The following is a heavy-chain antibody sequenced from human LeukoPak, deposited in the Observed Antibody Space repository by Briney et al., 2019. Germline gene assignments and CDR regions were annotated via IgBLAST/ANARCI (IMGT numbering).Heavy chain of an antibody. CDR3: ARGGSRPLDY. CDR2: VKSDGSNP. D-gene: IGHD3-10*01. CDR1: RFSFSNYW. J-gene: IGHJ4*02. V-gene: IGHV3-74*01. Sequence: GGSLRLSCAASRFSFSNYWMHWVRQAPGKGLVWVSRVKSDGSNPSYADSVKGRFTISRDNAENTLYLQMNSLRDEDAAVYFCARGGSRPLDYWGQGTLVTVSS.